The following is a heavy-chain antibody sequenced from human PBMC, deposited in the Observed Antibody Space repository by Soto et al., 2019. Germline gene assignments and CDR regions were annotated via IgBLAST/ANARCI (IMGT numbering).Heavy chain of an antibody. CDR1: GFTFNNYA. V-gene: IGHV3-23*01. J-gene: IGHJ4*02. Sequence: EVQVLDSGGGLVQPGGSLRLSCAASGFTFNNYAMNWVRQAPGKGLEWVGTISGTGGSTDYEDSVKGRFTISRDTSKNTLYLQMNSLRVEDTAVYYCAKDRLGGNFDYWGQGAQVTVSS. CDR3: AKDRLGGNFDY. CDR2: ISGTGGST.